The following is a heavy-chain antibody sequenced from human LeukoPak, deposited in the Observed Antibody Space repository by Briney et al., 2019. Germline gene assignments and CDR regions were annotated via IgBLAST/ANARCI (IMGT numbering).Heavy chain of an antibody. Sequence: GGSLRLSCAASGFTFSSYAMSWVRQAPGKGLEWVSAISGSGASTYYADSVKGRFTISRDNAKNSLYLQMNSLRAEDTAVYYCARGGTAYDSSGYHYLFGYFSDYYGMDVWGQGTTVTVSS. CDR2: ISGSGAST. V-gene: IGHV3-23*01. CDR3: ARGGTAYDSSGYHYLFGYFSDYYGMDV. J-gene: IGHJ6*02. CDR1: GFTFSSYA. D-gene: IGHD3-22*01.